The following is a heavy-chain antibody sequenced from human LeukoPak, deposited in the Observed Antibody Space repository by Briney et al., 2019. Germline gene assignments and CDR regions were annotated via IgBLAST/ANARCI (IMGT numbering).Heavy chain of an antibody. V-gene: IGHV3-21*01. CDR2: ISSSSSYI. J-gene: IGHJ4*02. CDR3: ARDRRAYVATMDY. D-gene: IGHD5-24*01. CDR1: GFTFSSYS. Sequence: GGSLRLSCAASGFTFSSYSMNWVRQAPGKGLEWVSSISSSSSYIYYADSVKGRFTISRDNAKNSLYLQTNSLRAEDTAVYYCARDRRAYVATMDYWGQGTLVTVSS.